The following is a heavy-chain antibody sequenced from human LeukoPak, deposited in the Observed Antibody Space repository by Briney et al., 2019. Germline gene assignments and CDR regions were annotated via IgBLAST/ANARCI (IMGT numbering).Heavy chain of an antibody. CDR1: GFIFTNYG. D-gene: IGHD4-17*01. CDR3: VRDDGSTGDYLRAVY. CDR2: FVYDGSNQ. V-gene: IGHV3-30*03. J-gene: IGHJ4*02. Sequence: GGSLRLSCAASGFIFTNYGMHWVRQAPGKALEWVAVFVYDGSNQFYADSVRGRFTISRDISKNTVYLQMNSLRVEDTAVYFCVRDDGSTGDYLRAVYWGQGTLVTVSS.